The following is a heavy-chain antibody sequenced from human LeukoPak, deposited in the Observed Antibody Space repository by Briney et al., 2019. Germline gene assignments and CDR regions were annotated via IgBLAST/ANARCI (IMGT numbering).Heavy chain of an antibody. CDR1: GFTFTTYW. CDR3: ARGNNRREDY. D-gene: IGHD1-14*01. V-gene: IGHV3-7*01. CDR2: IKQDGSEK. Sequence: GGSLRLSCAASGFTFTTYWMSWIRQTPKKGLEWVAHIKQDGSEKYYVDSVKGRFSISRDNANNSLYLQLNSLRAEDMGVYYCARGNNRREDYWGQGTPVTVSS. J-gene: IGHJ4*02.